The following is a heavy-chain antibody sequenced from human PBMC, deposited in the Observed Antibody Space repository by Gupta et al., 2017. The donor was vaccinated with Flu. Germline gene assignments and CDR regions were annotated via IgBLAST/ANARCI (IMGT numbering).Heavy chain of an antibody. D-gene: IGHD6-19*01. CDR1: GFTSVHYP. CDR3: VKAGDRYHIGWTLPHCDS. V-gene: IGHV3-23*05. J-gene: IGHJ2*01. Sequence: VQLWESGGALVQPGVFLPPSCRGSGFTSVHYPMSWVRPAPGRGLEWVAGITNRGTDTFYTSSVKGRFTISRDNWEDTLFLQMRSLTIDDTAVYFCVKAGDRYHIGWTLPHCDSWGRGTQVSVSS. CDR2: ITNRGTDT.